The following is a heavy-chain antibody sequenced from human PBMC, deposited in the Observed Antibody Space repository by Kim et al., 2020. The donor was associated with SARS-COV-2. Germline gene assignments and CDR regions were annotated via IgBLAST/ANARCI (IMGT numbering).Heavy chain of an antibody. CDR1: GGSISSGDYY. CDR2: IYYSGST. D-gene: IGHD2-2*02. V-gene: IGHV4-30-4*01. Sequence: SETLSLTCTVSGGSISSGDYYWSWIRQPPGKGLEWIGYIYYSGSTYYNPSLKSRVTISVDTSKNQFSLKLSSVTAADTAVYYCARGYCSSTSCYTFVHSGRYLVGDWFDPWGQGTLVTVSS. CDR3: ARGYCSSTSCYTFVHSGRYLVGDWFDP. J-gene: IGHJ5*02.